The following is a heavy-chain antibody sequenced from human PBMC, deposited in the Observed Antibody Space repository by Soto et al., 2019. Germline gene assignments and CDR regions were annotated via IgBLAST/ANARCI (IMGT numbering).Heavy chain of an antibody. D-gene: IGHD3-16*01. J-gene: IGHJ4*02. CDR3: GGNWGGGAFAVTPVHY. CDR2: INANSGGT. V-gene: IGHV1-2*02. Sequence: QVQLVQSGAEVKKPGAAVKVSCKASGYTFTGYDMHWVRQAPGQGLEWMGWINANSGGTNYAQQFQGRVTMTRDTYISTAKMGLSRLTTDATAEHYCGGNWGGGAFAVTPVHYWGQGTLVTVS. CDR1: GYTFTGYD.